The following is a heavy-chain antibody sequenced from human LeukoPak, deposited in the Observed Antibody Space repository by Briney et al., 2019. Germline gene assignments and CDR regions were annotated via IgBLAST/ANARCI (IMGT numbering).Heavy chain of an antibody. D-gene: IGHD3-10*01. V-gene: IGHV3-13*01. CDR2: IATTGET. J-gene: IGHJ4*02. Sequence: GGSLGLSCAASGFTFSSYDMHWVRQGSGKGLEWVSSIATTGETFYAGSVKGRFTISRENAKNSVDLQMNNLRAGDTAVYYCARGGYYASGSLEYWGQGALVTVSS. CDR3: ARGGYYASGSLEY. CDR1: GFTFSSYD.